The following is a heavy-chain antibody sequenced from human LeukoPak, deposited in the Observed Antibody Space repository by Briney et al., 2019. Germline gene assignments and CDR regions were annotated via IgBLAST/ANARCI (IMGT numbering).Heavy chain of an antibody. CDR2: IYHSGST. Sequence: SETLSLTCAVSGYSISSGYYWGWIRQPPGKGLEWIGSIYHSGSTYYNPSLKSRVTISVDTSKNQFSLKLSSVTAADTAVYYCARHRDGYNFCGPFDYWGRGTLVTVSS. CDR1: GYSISSGYY. V-gene: IGHV4-38-2*01. J-gene: IGHJ4*02. CDR3: ARHRDGYNFCGPFDY. D-gene: IGHD5-24*01.